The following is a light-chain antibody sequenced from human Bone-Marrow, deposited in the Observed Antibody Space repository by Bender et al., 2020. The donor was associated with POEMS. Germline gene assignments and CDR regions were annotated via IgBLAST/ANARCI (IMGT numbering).Light chain of an antibody. J-gene: IGLJ3*02. Sequence: QSALTQPASVSGSPGQSITISCTGTSSDVGGYNFVSWYQHHPGKAPKLIIYDATKRPSEISNRFSGSKSGNTVSLTISGLQAEDEADYHCCSYAGGSTWVFGGGTKVTVL. CDR3: CSYAGGSTWV. CDR1: SSDVGGYNF. V-gene: IGLV2-23*01. CDR2: DAT.